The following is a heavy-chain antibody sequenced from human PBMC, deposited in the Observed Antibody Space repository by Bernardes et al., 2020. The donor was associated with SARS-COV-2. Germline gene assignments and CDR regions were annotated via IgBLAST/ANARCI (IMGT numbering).Heavy chain of an antibody. D-gene: IGHD2-2*01. CDR1: GYSISSGYY. Sequence: SETLSLTCAVSGYSISSGYYWGWIRQPPGKGLEWIGSIYHSGSTYYNPSLKSRVTLSVDTSKNQFSLELSSVTAADTAVYYCARVRVVVVPAAMPVWFDPWGQGTLVTVSS. J-gene: IGHJ5*02. CDR3: ARVRVVVVPAAMPVWFDP. V-gene: IGHV4-38-2*01. CDR2: IYHSGST.